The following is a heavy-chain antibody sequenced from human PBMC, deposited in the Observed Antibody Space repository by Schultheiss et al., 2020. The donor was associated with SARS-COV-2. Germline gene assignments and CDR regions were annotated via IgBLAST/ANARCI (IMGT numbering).Heavy chain of an antibody. CDR2: IYYSGST. CDR3: ARDYLTGGEMTTYGGPHDY. CDR1: GGSISNYY. V-gene: IGHV4-59*12. D-gene: IGHD5-24*01. J-gene: IGHJ4*02. Sequence: SQTLSLTCTVSGGSISNYYWSWIRQPPGKGLEWIGYIYYSGSTYYNPSLKSRVTISVDTSKNQFSLKLSSVTAADTAVYYCARDYLTGGEMTTYGGPHDYWGQGTLVTVSS.